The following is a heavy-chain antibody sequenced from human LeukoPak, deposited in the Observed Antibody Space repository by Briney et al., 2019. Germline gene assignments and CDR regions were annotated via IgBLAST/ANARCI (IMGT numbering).Heavy chain of an antibody. CDR2: IYYRGST. CDR1: GDSIRSSSYY. J-gene: IGHJ4*02. D-gene: IGHD5-12*01. Sequence: SETLSLTCAVSGDSIRSSSYYWGWIRQPPGRGLEWIRSIYYRGSTYYNPSLKSRVTISVDTSKSQFSLELTSVTVADTATYFCATGIVAIKSRFFDYWGQGSLITVSS. V-gene: IGHV4-39*01. CDR3: ATGIVAIKSRFFDY.